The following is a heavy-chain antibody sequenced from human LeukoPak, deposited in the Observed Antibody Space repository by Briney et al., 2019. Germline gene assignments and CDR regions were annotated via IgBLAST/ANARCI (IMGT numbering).Heavy chain of an antibody. CDR3: AKSVSGWDTYYFDY. D-gene: IGHD6-19*01. V-gene: IGHV3-9*03. CDR2: ISWNSGSI. J-gene: IGHJ4*02. CDR1: GFTFDDYA. Sequence: GGSLRLSCAASGFTFDDYAMHWVRQAPGKGLEWVSGISWNSGSIGYADSVKGRFNISRDNAKNSLYLQMNSLRAEDMALYYCAKSVSGWDTYYFDYWGQGTLVTVSS.